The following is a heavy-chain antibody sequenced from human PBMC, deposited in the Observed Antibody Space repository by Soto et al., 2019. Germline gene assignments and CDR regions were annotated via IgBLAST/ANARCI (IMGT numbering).Heavy chain of an antibody. J-gene: IGHJ6*02. CDR1: GFIFSNSW. CDR3: ARGHYDMGV. V-gene: IGHV3-7*05. Sequence: GGSLRLSCAASGFIFSNSWMSWVRQAPGKGLEWVANINQGASERYYLDSVKGRFTISRDNAKSTLYLQMNSLRDEDTAVYYSARGHYDMGVWGQGTTVTVSS. CDR2: INQGASER.